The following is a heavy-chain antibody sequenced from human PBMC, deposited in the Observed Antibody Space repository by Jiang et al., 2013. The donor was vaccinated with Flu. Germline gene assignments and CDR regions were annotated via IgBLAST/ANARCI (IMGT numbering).Heavy chain of an antibody. V-gene: IGHV3-23*01. Sequence: TISRDNSKNTLYLQMNSLRAEDTAVYYCAKDSLLLRAFDIWGQGTMVTVSS. CDR3: AKDSLLLRAFDI. J-gene: IGHJ3*02.